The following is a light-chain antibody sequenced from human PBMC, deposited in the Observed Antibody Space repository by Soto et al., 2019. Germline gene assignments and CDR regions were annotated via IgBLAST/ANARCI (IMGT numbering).Light chain of an antibody. CDR3: SSYKSSSTL. J-gene: IGLJ2*01. CDR2: DVS. CDR1: SRDVGGYNY. V-gene: IGLV2-14*01. Sequence: QSALTQPASVSGSPGQSITIPSTGPSRDVGGYNYVSWSQQHPGKAPKLMIYDVSNRPSGVSNRFSGSKSGNTASLTISGLQAEDEADYYCSSYKSSSTLFGGGTKLTVL.